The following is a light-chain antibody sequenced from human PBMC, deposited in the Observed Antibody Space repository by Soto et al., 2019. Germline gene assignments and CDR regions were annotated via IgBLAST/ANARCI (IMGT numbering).Light chain of an antibody. CDR2: GAS. CDR1: QSVSSSY. V-gene: IGKV3-20*01. CDR3: QQYGSSPWT. J-gene: IGKJ1*01. Sequence: IVLPQSASTLSINTGERATLSCRASQSVSSSYLAWYQQKPGQAPRPLIYGASSRAIGIPDRFSGSGSGTDFTLTISRLEPEDFAVYYCQQYGSSPWTFGQGTKVDIK.